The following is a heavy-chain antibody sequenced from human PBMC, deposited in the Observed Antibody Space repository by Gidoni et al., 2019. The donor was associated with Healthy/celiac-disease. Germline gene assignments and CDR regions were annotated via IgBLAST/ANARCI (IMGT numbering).Heavy chain of an antibody. Sequence: EVQLLESGGGLVKPGGSLRLSCAASGFTFTSYAMSWVRQAPGKGLEWVSAISGSGGSTYYADSVKCRFTISRDNSKNTLYLQRNSLRAEDTAVYYCAKGWESSGPHDAFDIWGQGTMVTVSS. V-gene: IGHV3-23*01. J-gene: IGHJ3*02. D-gene: IGHD3-22*01. CDR1: GFTFTSYA. CDR2: ISGSGGST. CDR3: AKGWESSGPHDAFDI.